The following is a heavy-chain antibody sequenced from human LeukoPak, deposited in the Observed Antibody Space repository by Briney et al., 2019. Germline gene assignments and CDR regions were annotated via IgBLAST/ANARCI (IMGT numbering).Heavy chain of an antibody. CDR1: GFTFHTYG. D-gene: IGHD1/OR15-1a*01. V-gene: IGHV3-30*02. Sequence: GGSLRLSCAASGFTFHTYGLHWVRQAPGKGLEWVAFIRFDGNATRYPDSLKGRFSISRDNAKNSLFLQMNSLRVEDTAVYFCASRTNYFNWGQGTLVTVSS. CDR3: ASRTNYFN. J-gene: IGHJ4*01. CDR2: IRFDGNAT.